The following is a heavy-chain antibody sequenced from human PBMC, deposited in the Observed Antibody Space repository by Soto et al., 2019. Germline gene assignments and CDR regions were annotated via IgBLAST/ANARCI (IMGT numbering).Heavy chain of an antibody. CDR3: ETPRIAAAGKNYYYYGMDV. V-gene: IGHV3-23*01. CDR1: GFTFSSYA. CDR2: ISGSGGST. J-gene: IGHJ6*02. D-gene: IGHD6-13*01. Sequence: GGSLRLSCAASGFTFSSYAMSWVRQAPGKGLEWVSAISGSGGSTYYADSVKGRFTISRDNSKNTLYLQMNSLRAEDTAVYYCETPRIAAAGKNYYYYGMDVWGQGTTVTVSS.